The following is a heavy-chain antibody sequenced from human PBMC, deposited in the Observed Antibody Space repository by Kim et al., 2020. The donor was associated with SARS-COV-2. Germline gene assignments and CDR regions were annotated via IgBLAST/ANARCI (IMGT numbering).Heavy chain of an antibody. J-gene: IGHJ6*02. CDR1: GYTFTGYY. Sequence: ASVKVSCKASGYTFTGYYMHWVRQAPGQGLEWMGWINPNSGGTNYAQKFQGRVTMTRDTSISTAYMELSRLRSDDTAVYYCARAPGYYYYGMDVWGQGTTVPVSS. CDR2: INPNSGGT. V-gene: IGHV1-2*02. CDR3: ARAPGYYYYGMDV.